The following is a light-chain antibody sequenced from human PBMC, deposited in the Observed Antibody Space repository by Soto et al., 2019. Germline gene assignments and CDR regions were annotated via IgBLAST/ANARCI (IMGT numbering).Light chain of an antibody. CDR2: GAS. V-gene: IGKV3-15*01. J-gene: IGKJ5*01. Sequence: EIVMSQSPTTLSVSPGERATLSCRASQSVSSKLAWYQQKPGQAPRLLIYGASTRATGIPARFSGSGSGTEFTLTISSLQSEDFAVYYCQQYNIWPPLTFGGGTRLEIK. CDR1: QSVSSK. CDR3: QQYNIWPPLT.